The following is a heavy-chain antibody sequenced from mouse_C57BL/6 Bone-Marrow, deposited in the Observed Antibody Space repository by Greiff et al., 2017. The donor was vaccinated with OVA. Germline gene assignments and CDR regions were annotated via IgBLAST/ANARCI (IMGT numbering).Heavy chain of an antibody. V-gene: IGHV8-8*01. J-gene: IGHJ1*03. CDR3: ARRANWDGYFDV. Sequence: QVTLKVSGPGILQPSQTLSLTCSFSGFSLSTFCMGVGWIRQPSGEGLEGLAHIWWDDDKYYNPALKSRLTISKDTSKNQGFLKIASVDTADTATYYGARRANWDGYFDVWGTGTTVTVSS. D-gene: IGHD4-1*01. CDR1: GFSLSTFCMG. CDR2: IWWDDDK.